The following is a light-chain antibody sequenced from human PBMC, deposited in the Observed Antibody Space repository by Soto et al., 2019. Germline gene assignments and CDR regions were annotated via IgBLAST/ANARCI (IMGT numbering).Light chain of an antibody. Sequence: EFVLTQSPGTLSLSPGERATLSCRASQTVRNNYLAWYQQKPGQAPRLLIYDASTRATGIPDRFSGSGSGTDFTLTISKLEPEDFAVYYCQQYGSSPPYTFGQGTKLDIK. CDR3: QQYGSSPPYT. J-gene: IGKJ2*01. V-gene: IGKV3-20*01. CDR1: QTVRNNY. CDR2: DAS.